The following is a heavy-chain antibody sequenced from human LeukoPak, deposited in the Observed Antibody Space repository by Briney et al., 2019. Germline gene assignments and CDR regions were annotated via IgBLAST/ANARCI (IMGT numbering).Heavy chain of an antibody. CDR1: GFTFSSYW. V-gene: IGHV3-74*01. CDR2: INSDGSST. J-gene: IGHJ3*02. Sequence: GGSLRLSCAASGFTFSSYWMHWVREAPGKGLVCVSRINSDGSSTSYADSVKGRFTISRDNAKNTLYLQMNSLRAEDTAVYYCARLWALDAFDIWGQGTMVTVSS. CDR3: ARLWALDAFDI. D-gene: IGHD2-21*01.